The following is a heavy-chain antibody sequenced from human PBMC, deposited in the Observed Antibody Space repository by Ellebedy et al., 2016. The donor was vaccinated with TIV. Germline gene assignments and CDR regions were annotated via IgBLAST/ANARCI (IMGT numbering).Heavy chain of an antibody. CDR2: INHSGST. Sequence: SETLSLXXAVYGGSFSGYYWRWIRQPPGKGLEWIGEINHSGSTNYNPSLKSRVTISVDTSKNQFSLKLSSVTAADTAVYYCTRGLPAARYFDYWGQGTLVTVSS. D-gene: IGHD6-6*01. CDR1: GGSFSGYY. J-gene: IGHJ4*02. V-gene: IGHV4-34*01. CDR3: TRGLPAARYFDY.